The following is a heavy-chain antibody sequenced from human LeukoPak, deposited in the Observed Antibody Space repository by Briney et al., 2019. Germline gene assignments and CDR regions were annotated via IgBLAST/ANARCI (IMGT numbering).Heavy chain of an antibody. Sequence: ASVKVSCKASGYTFPSYDINWVRQATGQGLEWMGWMNPNSGNTGYAQKFQGRATITRNTSISTAYMELSSLRSEDTAVYYCARGGYYDFWSGYYALGYWGQGTLVTVSS. V-gene: IGHV1-8*03. D-gene: IGHD3-3*01. J-gene: IGHJ4*02. CDR2: MNPNSGNT. CDR1: GYTFPSYD. CDR3: ARGGYYDFWSGYYALGY.